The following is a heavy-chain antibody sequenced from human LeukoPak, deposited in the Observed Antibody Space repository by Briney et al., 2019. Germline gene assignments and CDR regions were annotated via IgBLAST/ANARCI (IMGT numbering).Heavy chain of an antibody. CDR2: IYYSGST. D-gene: IGHD3-3*01. Sequence: SETLSLTCTVSGGSISSGGYYWSWIRQHPGKGLEWIGYIYYSGSTYYNPSLKSRVTISVDTSKNQFSLKLSSVTAADTAVYYCARVPLSGYPYSDYYYGMDVWGQGTTVTVSS. V-gene: IGHV4-31*03. J-gene: IGHJ6*02. CDR3: ARVPLSGYPYSDYYYGMDV. CDR1: GGSISSGGYY.